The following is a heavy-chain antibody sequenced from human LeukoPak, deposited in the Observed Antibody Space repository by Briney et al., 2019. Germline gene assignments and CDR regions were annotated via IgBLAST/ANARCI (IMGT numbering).Heavy chain of an antibody. J-gene: IGHJ5*02. CDR3: ARDTGPSLWFGERDTNWFDP. CDR2: INHSGST. V-gene: IGHV4-34*01. D-gene: IGHD3-10*01. Sequence: PSETLSLTCAVYGGSFSGYYWSWIRQPPGKGLEWIGEINHSGSTNYNPSLKSRVTISVDTSKNQFSLKLSSVTAADTAVYYCARDTGPSLWFGERDTNWFDPWGQGTLVTVSS. CDR1: GGSFSGYY.